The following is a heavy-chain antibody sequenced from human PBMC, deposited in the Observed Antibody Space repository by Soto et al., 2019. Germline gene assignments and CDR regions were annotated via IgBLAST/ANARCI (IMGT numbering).Heavy chain of an antibody. D-gene: IGHD3-3*01. CDR1: GFTFSSFH. CDR3: ARVFGVSGRPRGYYYYYMDV. CDR2: ISRNGNYI. V-gene: IGHV3-21*01. J-gene: IGHJ6*03. Sequence: EVQLVESGGGLVKPGGSLRLSCVASGFTFSSFHMNWVRQAPGEGLEWVSSISRNGNYIYYADSVKGRFTISRNNAENSLYLQMNSLRAEDTAVYYCARVFGVSGRPRGYYYYYMDVWGKGTTVTVSS.